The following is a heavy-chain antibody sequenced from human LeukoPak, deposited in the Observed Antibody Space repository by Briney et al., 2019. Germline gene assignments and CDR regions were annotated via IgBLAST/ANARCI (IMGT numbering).Heavy chain of an antibody. CDR3: ARDLSDDSSV. D-gene: IGHD3-22*01. CDR2: ISGSSSYI. CDR1: GFTFSSFE. Sequence: GGSLRLSYAVSGFTFSSFEMNCVRQAPGKGLEWVSSISGSSSYIYYAESVKGRFTISRDNAKNSLYLQMTSLRAEDTAVYYCARDLSDDSSVWGQGTLVTVSS. J-gene: IGHJ4*02. V-gene: IGHV3-21*01.